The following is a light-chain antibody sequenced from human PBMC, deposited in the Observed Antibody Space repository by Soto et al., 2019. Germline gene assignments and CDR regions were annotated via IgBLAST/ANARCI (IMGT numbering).Light chain of an antibody. J-gene: IGLJ2*01. Sequence: QSALTQPASVSGSPGQSITISCTGASSDVGYYNYVSWYQQHPGKAPRLMIYAVSNRPSGVSNRFSGSKSGNTASLTISGLLAEDEADYYCSSYTSSSPRVVVFGWGTKLTVL. V-gene: IGLV2-14*01. CDR3: SSYTSSSPRVVV. CDR1: SSDVGYYNY. CDR2: AVS.